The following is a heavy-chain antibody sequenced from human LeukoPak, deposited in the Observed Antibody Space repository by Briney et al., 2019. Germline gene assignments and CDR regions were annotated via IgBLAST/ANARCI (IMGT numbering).Heavy chain of an antibody. CDR1: GFTFSSYE. J-gene: IGHJ6*04. D-gene: IGHD3-10*02. Sequence: GGSLRLSCAASGFTFSSYEMNWVRQAPGKGLEWVSYISSSGSTIYYADSMKGRFTISRDNAKNSLYLQMNSLRAEDTAVYYCAELGITMIGGVWGKGATVTISS. V-gene: IGHV3-48*03. CDR2: ISSSGSTI. CDR3: AELGITMIGGV.